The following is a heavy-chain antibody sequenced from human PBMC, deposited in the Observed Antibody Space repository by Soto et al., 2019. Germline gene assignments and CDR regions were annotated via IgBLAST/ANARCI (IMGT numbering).Heavy chain of an antibody. CDR3: ARGVATITEADYDYIWGVQSLDY. D-gene: IGHD3-16*01. V-gene: IGHV1-18*01. Sequence: ASVKVSCKASGYTFTSYGISWVRQAPGQGLEWMGWISAYNGNTNYAQKLQGRVTMTTDTSTSTAYMELRSLRSDDTAVYYCARGVATITEADYDYIWGVQSLDYWGQGTLVTVSS. J-gene: IGHJ4*02. CDR2: ISAYNGNT. CDR1: GYTFTSYG.